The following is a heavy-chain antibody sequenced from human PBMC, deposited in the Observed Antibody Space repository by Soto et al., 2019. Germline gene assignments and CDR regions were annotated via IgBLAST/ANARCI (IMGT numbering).Heavy chain of an antibody. J-gene: IGHJ5*02. CDR3: ARVIPGPEAWVHP. Sequence: QGPLVQSGVEVKKPGASVKVSCTASGNTFTNFGVTWVRQAPGQGLEWMGWISPYTDDPSYAQKFQGRVTMTIDTSTSTAYLDLRRLTSDDTAVYYCARVIPGPEAWVHPWGQGTLVTVSS. D-gene: IGHD2-2*01. V-gene: IGHV1-18*01. CDR1: GNTFTNFG. CDR2: ISPYTDDP.